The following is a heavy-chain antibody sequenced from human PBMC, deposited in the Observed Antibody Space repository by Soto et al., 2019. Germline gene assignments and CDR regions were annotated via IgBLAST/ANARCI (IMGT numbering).Heavy chain of an antibody. D-gene: IGHD2-21*01. CDR3: ARYSPPNDY. J-gene: IGHJ4*02. CDR1: GYTFTSYS. CDR2: ISAYNGNT. Sequence: QVQLVQSGAEVKKPGASVKVSCKASGYTFTSYSISWVRQAPGQGLEWMGWISAYNGNTNYAQKLQGRVTMTTATSTTTAYMELRSLRSGDTAVYYFARYSPPNDYWGQGTLVTVSS. V-gene: IGHV1-18*01.